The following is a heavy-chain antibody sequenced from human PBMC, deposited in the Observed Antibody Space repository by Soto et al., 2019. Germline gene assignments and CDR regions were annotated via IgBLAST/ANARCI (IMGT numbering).Heavy chain of an antibody. CDR2: ISSSSSTI. Sequence: EVQLVESGGGLVQPGGSLRLSCAASGFTFSSYSMNWVRQAPGKGLAWVSYISSSSSTIYYADSVKGRFTISRDNAKNSLYLQMNSLRDADTAVYYCARDQGGIASFSPYYYYGMDVWGQGTTVTVSS. CDR3: ARDQGGIASFSPYYYYGMDV. J-gene: IGHJ6*02. CDR1: GFTFSSYS. V-gene: IGHV3-48*02. D-gene: IGHD3-16*01.